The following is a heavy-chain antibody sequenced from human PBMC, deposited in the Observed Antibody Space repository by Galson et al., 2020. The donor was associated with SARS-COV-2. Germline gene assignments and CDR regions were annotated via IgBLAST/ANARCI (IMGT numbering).Heavy chain of an antibody. V-gene: IGHV4-38-2*02. CDR3: ARFLPAATPFDY. D-gene: IGHD2-2*01. J-gene: IGHJ4*02. Sequence: SETLSLTCTVSGYSISSGYYWGWIRQPPGKGLEWIGRIYHSGSTYYNPSLKSRVTISVDTSKNQFSLKLSSVTAADTAVYYCARFLPAATPFDYWGQGTLVTVSS. CDR2: IYHSGST. CDR1: GYSISSGYY.